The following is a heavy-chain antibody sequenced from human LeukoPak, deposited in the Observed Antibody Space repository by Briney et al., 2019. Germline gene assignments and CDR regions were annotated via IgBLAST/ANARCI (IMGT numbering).Heavy chain of an antibody. J-gene: IGHJ4*02. Sequence: GGSLRLSCTVSGFTFSDYYMSWVRQAPGKGLEGVSYISSSGSMLHYADSVEGRFTISRDNAKNSLYLQMSSLRVEDTAVYYCTRRPYSGSWYYFDYWGQGTLVTVSS. CDR3: TRRPYSGSWYYFDY. D-gene: IGHD6-13*01. CDR2: ISSSGSML. CDR1: GFTFSDYY. V-gene: IGHV3-11*04.